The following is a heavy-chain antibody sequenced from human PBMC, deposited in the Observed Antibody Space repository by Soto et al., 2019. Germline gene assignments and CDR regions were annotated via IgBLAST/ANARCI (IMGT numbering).Heavy chain of an antibody. CDR3: ARRGYDYGDLGGDY. CDR2: IYYSGST. CDR1: GGSISSGGYY. D-gene: IGHD4-17*01. J-gene: IGHJ4*02. Sequence: PSETLSLTCTVSGGSISSGGYYWSWIRQHPGKGLEWIGYIYYSGSTYYNPSLKSRVTISVDTSKNQFSLKLSSVTAADTAVYYCARRGYDYGDLGGDYWGQGTLVTVSS. V-gene: IGHV4-31*03.